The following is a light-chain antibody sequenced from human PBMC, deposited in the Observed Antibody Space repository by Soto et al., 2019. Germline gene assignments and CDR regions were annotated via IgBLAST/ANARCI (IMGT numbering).Light chain of an antibody. Sequence: DIQMTQSPSSLSASVGDRVTITCRASQTITSYLNWYQQKPGRAPKLLIYAASTLQSGVPSRFSGRRSGTDFTLTISSLQPEDFATYYCQESYSYLYIFGQGTKLEIK. J-gene: IGKJ2*01. V-gene: IGKV1-39*01. CDR2: AAS. CDR3: QESYSYLYI. CDR1: QTITSY.